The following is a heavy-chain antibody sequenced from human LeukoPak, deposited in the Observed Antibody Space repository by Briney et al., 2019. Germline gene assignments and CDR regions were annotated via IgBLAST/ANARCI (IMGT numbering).Heavy chain of an antibody. Sequence: SETLSLTCAVSGGPFSGYFWSWIRQSSGKGLEWIGEIHNSGTTNYNPSLNSRVTISEDTSKNQFSLKLSSVTAADTAVYYCARGPYGSGFDYWGQGTLVTVSS. CDR3: ARGPYGSGFDY. CDR1: GGPFSGYF. CDR2: IHNSGTT. J-gene: IGHJ4*02. D-gene: IGHD3-10*01. V-gene: IGHV4-34*01.